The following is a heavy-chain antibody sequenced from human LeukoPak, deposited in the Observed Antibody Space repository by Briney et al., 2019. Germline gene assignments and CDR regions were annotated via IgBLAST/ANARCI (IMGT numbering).Heavy chain of an antibody. CDR3: ARRVRGVIPCDY. J-gene: IGHJ4*02. CDR2: IYYSGST. Sequence: SETLSLTCTVSGGSISSYYWSWIRQPPGKGLEWIGYIYYSGSTNYNPSLKSRVTISVDTSKNQFSLKLSSVTAADTAVYYCARRVRGVIPCDYWGQGTLVTVSS. D-gene: IGHD3-10*01. V-gene: IGHV4-59*12. CDR1: GGSISSYY.